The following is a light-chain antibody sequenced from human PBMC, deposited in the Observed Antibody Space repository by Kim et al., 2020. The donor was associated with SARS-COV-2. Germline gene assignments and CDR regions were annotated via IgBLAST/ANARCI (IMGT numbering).Light chain of an antibody. J-gene: IGLJ3*02. CDR3: QAWDDTSAV. CDR1: KLGTKF. CDR2: QTG. Sequence: LSPGQTASIACSGDKLGTKFVRWYQQKAGQSPALVIYQTGRRPSGTPERFSGSLSGNTATLTIRGTQAMDEADYFCQAWDDTSAVFGGGTQLTVL. V-gene: IGLV3-1*01.